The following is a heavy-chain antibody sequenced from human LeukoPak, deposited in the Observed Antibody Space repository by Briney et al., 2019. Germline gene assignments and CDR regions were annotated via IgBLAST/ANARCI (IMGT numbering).Heavy chain of an antibody. D-gene: IGHD3-22*01. J-gene: IGHJ4*02. CDR2: IYSSGST. V-gene: IGHV4-59*01. Sequence: SETLSLTCNVSGGSIRGYYWSWIRQPPGKGLEWIGYIYSSGSTNYNPSLKSRVTMSVDTSKNQFSLKVSSVTAADTAVYYCARSGYYDSSGYFDYWGQGTLVTVSS. CDR1: GGSIRGYY. CDR3: ARSGYYDSSGYFDY.